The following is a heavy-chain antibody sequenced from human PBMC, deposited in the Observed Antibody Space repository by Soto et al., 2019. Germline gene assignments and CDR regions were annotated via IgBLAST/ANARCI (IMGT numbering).Heavy chain of an antibody. V-gene: IGHV3-11*01. CDR2: ISSSGSTI. J-gene: IGHJ3*02. Sequence: GGSLRLSCAASGFTFSDYYMSWIRQAPGKGLEWVSYISSSGSTIYYADPVKGRFTISRDNAKNSLYLQMNSLRAEDTAVYYCARDKYYDILTGPHAFDIWGQGTMVTVSS. CDR1: GFTFSDYY. CDR3: ARDKYYDILTGPHAFDI. D-gene: IGHD3-9*01.